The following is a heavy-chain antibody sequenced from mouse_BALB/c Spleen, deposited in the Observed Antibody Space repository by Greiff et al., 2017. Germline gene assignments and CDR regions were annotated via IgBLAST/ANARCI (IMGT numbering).Heavy chain of an antibody. D-gene: IGHD4-1*01. CDR1: GFTFSSFG. J-gene: IGHJ2*01. CDR2: ISSGSSTI. Sequence: EVNVVESGGGLVQPGGSRKLSCAASGFTFSSFGMHWVRQAPEKGLEWVAYISSGSSTIYYADTVKGRFTISRDNPKNTLFLQMTSLRSEDTAMYYCARGFWAGHFDYWGQGTTLTVSS. V-gene: IGHV5-17*02. CDR3: ARGFWAGHFDY.